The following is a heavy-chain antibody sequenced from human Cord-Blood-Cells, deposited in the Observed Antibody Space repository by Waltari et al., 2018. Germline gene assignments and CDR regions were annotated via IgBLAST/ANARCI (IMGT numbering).Heavy chain of an antibody. CDR1: GFTVSSNY. J-gene: IGHJ4*02. V-gene: IGHV3-53*01. CDR2: IYSVGST. D-gene: IGHD3-3*01. Sequence: EVQLVESGGGLIQPGGSLRLSCAASGFTVSSNYMSWVRQAPGKGLEWVSVIYSVGSTYYADSVKGRFTISRDNSKNTLYLQMNSLRAEDTAVYYCARGDYDFWSGYFDYWGQGTLVTVSS. CDR3: ARGDYDFWSGYFDY.